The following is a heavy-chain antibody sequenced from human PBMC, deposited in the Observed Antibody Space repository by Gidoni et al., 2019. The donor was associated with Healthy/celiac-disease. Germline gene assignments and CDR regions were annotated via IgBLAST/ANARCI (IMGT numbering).Heavy chain of an antibody. Sequence: QVQLHESGPGLVKPSETLSLTCPVCGGSLSSYYWSWIRQPPVKGLEWMGYIYYSGSNNYNPYLKSRVTISVDTSKKQFSLKQSSVTAADTAVYYCARGEWAVTNYYYYGMDVWGQGTTVTVSS. D-gene: IGHD4-17*01. CDR3: ARGEWAVTNYYYYGMDV. V-gene: IGHV4-59*01. J-gene: IGHJ6*02. CDR1: GGSLSSYY. CDR2: IYYSGSN.